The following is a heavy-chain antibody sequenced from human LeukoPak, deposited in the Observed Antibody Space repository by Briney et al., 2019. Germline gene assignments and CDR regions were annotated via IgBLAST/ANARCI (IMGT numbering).Heavy chain of an antibody. D-gene: IGHD3-10*01. J-gene: IGHJ4*02. CDR3: ARDPAPPGYGVRGGYYFDY. Sequence: SETLSLTCTVSGGSISSSSYYWGWIRQPPGKGLEWIGSIYYSGSTYYNPSLKSRVTISVDTSKNQFSLKLSSVTAADTAVYYCARDPAPPGYGVRGGYYFDYWGQGTLVTVSS. CDR2: IYYSGST. CDR1: GGSISSSSYY. V-gene: IGHV4-39*07.